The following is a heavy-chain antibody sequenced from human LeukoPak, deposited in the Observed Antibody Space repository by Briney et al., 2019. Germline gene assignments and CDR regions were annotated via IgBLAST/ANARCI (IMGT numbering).Heavy chain of an antibody. CDR3: ARDKEYSGYDIGDAFDI. V-gene: IGHV4-59*01. J-gene: IGHJ3*02. CDR2: IYSGGST. D-gene: IGHD5-12*01. CDR1: GVSISSNF. Sequence: SETLSLTCTVSGVSISSNFWSWIRQPPGKGLECIGDIYSGGSTHYNPSLKSRVTISVDTSKNQLSLKLNSVTAADTAVYYCARDKEYSGYDIGDAFDIWGQGTMVTVSS.